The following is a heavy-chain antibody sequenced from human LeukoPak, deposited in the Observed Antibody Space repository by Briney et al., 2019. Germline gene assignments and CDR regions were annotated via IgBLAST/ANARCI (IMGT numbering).Heavy chain of an antibody. V-gene: IGHV3-21*01. CDR1: GFTFSSYS. J-gene: IGHJ5*02. CDR3: ASGDSSSWWDWFDP. D-gene: IGHD6-13*01. CDR2: ISSSSSYI. Sequence: PGGSLRLSCAASGFTFSSYSMNWVRQAPGKGLEWVSSISSSSSYIYYADSVKGRFTISRDNAKNSLYLQMNSLRAEDTAVYYCASGDSSSWWDWFDPWGQGTLVTVSS.